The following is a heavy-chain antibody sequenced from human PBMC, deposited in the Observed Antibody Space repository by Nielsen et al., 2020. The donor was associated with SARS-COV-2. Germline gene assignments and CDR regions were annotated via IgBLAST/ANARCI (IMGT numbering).Heavy chain of an antibody. CDR2: ISAYNGNT. J-gene: IGHJ4*02. V-gene: IGHV1-18*01. CDR1: GYTFTSYG. CDR3: ARTYDSSGYYSSYFDY. D-gene: IGHD3-22*01. Sequence: ASVKVSCKASGYTFTSYGISWVRQAPGQGLEWMGWISAYNGNTNYAQKLQGRVTITADKSTSTAYMELSSLRSEDTAVYYCARTYDSSGYYSSYFDYWGQGTLVTVSS.